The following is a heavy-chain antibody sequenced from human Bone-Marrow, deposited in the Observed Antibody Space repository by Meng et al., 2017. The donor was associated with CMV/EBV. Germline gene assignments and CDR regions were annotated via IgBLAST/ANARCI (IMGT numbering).Heavy chain of an antibody. Sequence: SVKVCKASGGTFSSYAISWVRQAPGQGLEWMGGIIPIFGTANYAQKFQGRVTITTDESTSTAYMELSSLRSEDTAVYYCATSYNWNYACPFAYWGQGTLVTVSS. V-gene: IGHV1-69*05. D-gene: IGHD1-7*01. CDR2: IIPIFGTA. CDR1: GGTFSSYA. CDR3: ATSYNWNYACPFAY. J-gene: IGHJ4*02.